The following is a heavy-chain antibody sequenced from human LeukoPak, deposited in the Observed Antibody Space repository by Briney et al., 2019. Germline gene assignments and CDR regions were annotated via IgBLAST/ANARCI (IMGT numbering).Heavy chain of an antibody. Sequence: GGSLRLSCAASGFTFSSYSMNWVRQAPGKGLEWVSSISSSSSYIYYAGSVKGRFTISRDNAKNSLYLQMNSLRAEDTAVYYYARDTVVVTAIRWFDPWGQGTLVTVSS. CDR1: GFTFSSYS. J-gene: IGHJ5*02. V-gene: IGHV3-21*01. CDR2: ISSSSSYI. D-gene: IGHD2-21*02. CDR3: ARDTVVVTAIRWFDP.